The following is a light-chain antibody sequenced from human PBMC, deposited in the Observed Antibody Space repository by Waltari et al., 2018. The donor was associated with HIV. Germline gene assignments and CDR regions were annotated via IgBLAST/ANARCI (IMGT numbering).Light chain of an antibody. CDR1: QDISNY. CDR3: QQHDNFPLT. J-gene: IGKJ4*01. Sequence: DIQMTQSPSSLSASVGDRVTITCQASQDISNYLNWYQQKPGKAPKVLTYDASTLETGVPSRFSGSGSGTDFTFTITSLQPEDFATYYCQQHDNFPLTFGGGTKVDIK. CDR2: DAS. V-gene: IGKV1-33*01.